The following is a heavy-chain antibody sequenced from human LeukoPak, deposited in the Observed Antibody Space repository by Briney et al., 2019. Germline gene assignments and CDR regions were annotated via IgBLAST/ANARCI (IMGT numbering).Heavy chain of an antibody. Sequence: GGSLRLSCAASGFTFSSYAMSWVRQAPGKGLEWVSAISGSGGSTYYADSVKGRFTISRDNSKNTLYLQMNSLKSEDTAVYYCVRVCDSDCQGAHAFDIWGQGTKVTVSS. CDR3: VRVCDSDCQGAHAFDI. D-gene: IGHD2-21*02. CDR2: ISGSGGST. V-gene: IGHV3-23*01. J-gene: IGHJ3*02. CDR1: GFTFSSYA.